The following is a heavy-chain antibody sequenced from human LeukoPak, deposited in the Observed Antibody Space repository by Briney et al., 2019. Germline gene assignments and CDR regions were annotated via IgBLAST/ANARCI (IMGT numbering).Heavy chain of an antibody. CDR2: IYHSGST. CDR1: GYSISSGYY. Sequence: SETLSLTCTVSGYSISSGYYWGWIRQLPGKGLEWIGSIYHSGSTYYNPSLKSRVTISVDTSKNQFSLKLSSVTAADTAVYYCARDQDYGGYAFDIWGQGTMVTVSS. V-gene: IGHV4-38-2*02. CDR3: ARDQDYGGYAFDI. J-gene: IGHJ3*02. D-gene: IGHD4-23*01.